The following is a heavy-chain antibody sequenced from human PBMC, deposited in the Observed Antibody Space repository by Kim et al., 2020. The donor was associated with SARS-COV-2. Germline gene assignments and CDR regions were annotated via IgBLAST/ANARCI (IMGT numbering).Heavy chain of an antibody. CDR2: INHSGST. Sequence: SETLSLTCAVYGGSFSGYYWSWIRQPPGKGLEWIGEINHSGSTNYNPSLKSRVTISVDMSKNQFSLKLSSVTAADTAVYYCASNTPRGKHSIAARPLDYWGQGTLVTVSS. CDR1: GGSFSGYY. V-gene: IGHV4-34*01. D-gene: IGHD6-6*01. CDR3: ASNTPRGKHSIAARPLDY. J-gene: IGHJ4*02.